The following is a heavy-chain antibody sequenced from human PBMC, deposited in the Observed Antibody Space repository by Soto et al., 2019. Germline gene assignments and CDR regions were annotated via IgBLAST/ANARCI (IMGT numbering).Heavy chain of an antibody. Sequence: QITLNESGPPLVKPTQTLTLTCTFSGFSLGTYGVGVGWIRQPPGKALEWLALIYWDDDKRYSPSLKSRLTITTDTSKRPVFLTRPNMDPVDTATYCCAHRGGGIVDWYFDLWGRGTPVIVSS. J-gene: IGHJ2*01. CDR1: GFSLGTYGVG. CDR3: AHRGGGIVDWYFDL. CDR2: IYWDDDK. D-gene: IGHD1-26*01. V-gene: IGHV2-5*02.